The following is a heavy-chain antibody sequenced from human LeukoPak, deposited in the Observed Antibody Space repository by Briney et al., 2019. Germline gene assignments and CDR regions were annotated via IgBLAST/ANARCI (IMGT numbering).Heavy chain of an antibody. CDR1: GGSISSGDYY. CDR2: IYYSGST. Sequence: SETLSLTCTVSGGSISSGDYYWSRIRQPPGKGLEWIGYIYYSGSTYYNPSLKSRVTISVDTSKNQFSLKLSSVTAADTAVYYCARLAGNWFDPWGQGTLVTVSS. J-gene: IGHJ5*02. V-gene: IGHV4-30-4*08. CDR3: ARLAGNWFDP.